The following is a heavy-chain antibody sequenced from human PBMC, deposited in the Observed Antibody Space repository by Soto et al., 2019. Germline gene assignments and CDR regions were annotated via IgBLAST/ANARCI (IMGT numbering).Heavy chain of an antibody. D-gene: IGHD2-15*01. CDR2: INHSGST. Sequence: ASEPLSLTCGVSGGSFGGYHWTWIRQSPGKGLEWLGEINHSGSTNYNPSLRSRVAISLDTSKNQFSLRLNSVTAADAAVYFCARSKNGDIVIVPPSSRYYNNGMDVWGQGTTATVSS. V-gene: IGHV4-34*01. CDR1: GGSFGGYH. CDR3: ARSKNGDIVIVPPSSRYYNNGMDV. J-gene: IGHJ6*02.